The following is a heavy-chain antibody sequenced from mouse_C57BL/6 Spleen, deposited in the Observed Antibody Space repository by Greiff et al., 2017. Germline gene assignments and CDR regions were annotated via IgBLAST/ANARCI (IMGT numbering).Heavy chain of an antibody. CDR3: ARSHYDCDVESWFAY. D-gene: IGHD2-4*01. CDR2: INPSNGGT. CDR1: GYTFTSYW. J-gene: IGHJ3*01. V-gene: IGHV1-53*01. Sequence: QVQLKQPGSELVKPGASVKLSCKASGYTFTSYWMHWVKQRPGQGLEWIGNINPSNGGTNYNEKFKSKATLTVDKSSSTAYMQLSSLTSEDSAGYYCARSHYDCDVESWFAYWGQGTLVTVSA.